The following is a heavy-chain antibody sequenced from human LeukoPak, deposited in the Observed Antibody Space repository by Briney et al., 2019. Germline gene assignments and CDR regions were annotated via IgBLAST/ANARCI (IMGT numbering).Heavy chain of an antibody. CDR2: IYYSGST. J-gene: IGHJ4*02. V-gene: IGHV4-39*01. CDR1: GGSISSSSYY. D-gene: IGHD6-13*01. Sequence: SETLSLTCTVSGGSISSSSYYWGWIRQPPGTGLEWIGSIYYSGSTYYNPSLKSRVSISIDTSKNQFSLNLSSVTAADTAVYYCARRAAGTFDYWGQGTLVTVSS. CDR3: ARRAAGTFDY.